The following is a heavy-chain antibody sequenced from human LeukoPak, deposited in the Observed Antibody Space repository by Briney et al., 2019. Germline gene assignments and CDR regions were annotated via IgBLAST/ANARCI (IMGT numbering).Heavy chain of an antibody. D-gene: IGHD7-27*01. CDR2: MSPNSGDT. CDR3: ARGPPNWGYDY. V-gene: IGHV1-8*01. CDR1: GYTFTSYD. J-gene: IGHJ4*02. Sequence: ASVKVSCKASGYTFTSYDFNWVRQATGQRPEWMGWMSPNSGDTGYAQKFQDRVTMTRNTPISTAYMELSSLRSDDTAVYYCARGPPNWGYDYWGPGTLVTVSS.